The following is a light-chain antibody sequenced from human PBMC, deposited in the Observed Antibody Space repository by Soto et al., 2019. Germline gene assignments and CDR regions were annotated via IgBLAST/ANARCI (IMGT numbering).Light chain of an antibody. CDR1: QNIATY. J-gene: IGKJ4*01. V-gene: IGKV1-39*01. Sequence: DIQMTQSPSSLSASVGDRVTITCRTSQNIATYLNWYQQKPGTAPKLLIFAASNLKSGVPSRFSGSGSGTDFTLTINSLQLEDFATYYCQQSNSNSVSTFGGGTKVEI. CDR3: QQSNSNSVST. CDR2: AAS.